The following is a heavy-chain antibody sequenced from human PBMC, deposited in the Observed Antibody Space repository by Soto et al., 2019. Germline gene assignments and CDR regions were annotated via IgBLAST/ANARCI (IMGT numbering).Heavy chain of an antibody. V-gene: IGHV1-69*13. CDR1: GGTFSSYA. CDR3: ARDTMRGYSYGVEAQQDDYFDH. D-gene: IGHD5-18*01. CDR2: IIPIFGTA. J-gene: IGHJ4*02. Sequence: GALVKVSCKASGGTFSSYAISWVRQAPGQGLEWMGGIIPIFGTANYAQKFQGRVTITADESTSTAYMERSSLRSEDTAVYYCARDTMRGYSYGVEAQQDDYFDHWGQGTPVTVSS.